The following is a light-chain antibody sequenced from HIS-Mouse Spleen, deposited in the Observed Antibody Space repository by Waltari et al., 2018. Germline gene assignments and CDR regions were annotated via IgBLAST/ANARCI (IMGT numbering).Light chain of an antibody. CDR3: CSYAGSSTLV. Sequence: QSALTQPASVSVSPGQSITISCTGTSSDVGSYNLVSWYQQHPGKAPKRMIYEGSKRPSVVSNRFSGSKSGNTASLTIAGLQAEDEADYYCCSYAGSSTLVFGGGTKLTVL. CDR2: EGS. J-gene: IGLJ2*01. V-gene: IGLV2-23*01. CDR1: SSDVGSYNL.